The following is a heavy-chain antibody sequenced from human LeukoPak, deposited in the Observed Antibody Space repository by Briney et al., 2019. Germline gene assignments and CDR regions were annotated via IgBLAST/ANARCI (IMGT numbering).Heavy chain of an antibody. CDR2: IGQDGTEN. Sequence: GGSLRLSCAASGFTFSNYWMNWVRQAPGKGLEWVAGIGQDGTENYYVDSVKGRFTISRDNAKNSPYLQMNSLRVEDTAVYYCATGGGWYFDYWGQGALITASS. J-gene: IGHJ4*02. D-gene: IGHD6-19*01. CDR3: ATGGGWYFDY. V-gene: IGHV3-7*01. CDR1: GFTFSNYW.